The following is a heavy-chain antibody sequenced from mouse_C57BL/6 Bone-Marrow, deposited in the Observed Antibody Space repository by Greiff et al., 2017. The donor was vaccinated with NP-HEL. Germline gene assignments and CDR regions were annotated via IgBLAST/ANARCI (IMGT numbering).Heavy chain of an antibody. CDR1: GYTFTSYW. J-gene: IGHJ3*01. Sequence: VQLQQPGAELVKPGASVKLSCKASGYTFTSYWMHWVKQRPGQGLEWIGMIHPNSGSTNYNEKFKSKATLTVDKSSSTAYMQLSSLTSEDSAVYYCARSLDGEAWFAYWGQGTLVTVSA. V-gene: IGHV1-64*01. CDR2: IHPNSGST. CDR3: ARSLDGEAWFAY.